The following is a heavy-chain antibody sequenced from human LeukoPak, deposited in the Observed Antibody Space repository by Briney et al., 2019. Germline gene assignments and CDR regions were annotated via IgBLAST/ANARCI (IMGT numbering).Heavy chain of an antibody. CDR3: AKGRQGGGYAIDY. CDR2: ISGSGGTT. CDR1: GFTFSTYA. V-gene: IGHV3-23*01. J-gene: IGHJ4*02. Sequence: GGSLRLSCAASGFTFSTYAMIWVRPAPGKGLEWVSTISGSGGTTYYADSVTGRFTISRDNFENTLYLQMNSLRAEDTALYYCAKGRQGGGYAIDYWGQGTLVTVSS. D-gene: IGHD5-12*01.